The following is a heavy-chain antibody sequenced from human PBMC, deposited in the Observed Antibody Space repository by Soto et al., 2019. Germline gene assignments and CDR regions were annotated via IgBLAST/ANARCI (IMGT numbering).Heavy chain of an antibody. V-gene: IGHV3-23*01. Sequence: HPGGSLRLSCAASGFTFSSYAMSWVRQAPGKGLEWVSAISGSGGSTYYADSVKGRFTISRDNSKNTLYLQMNSLRAEDTAVYYCAKGYSGYEYYFDYWGQGTLVTVSS. J-gene: IGHJ4*02. CDR2: ISGSGGST. D-gene: IGHD5-12*01. CDR1: GFTFSSYA. CDR3: AKGYSGYEYYFDY.